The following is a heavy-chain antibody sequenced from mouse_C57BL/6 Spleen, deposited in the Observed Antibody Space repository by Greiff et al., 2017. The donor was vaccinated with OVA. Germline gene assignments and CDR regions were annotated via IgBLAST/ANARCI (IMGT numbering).Heavy chain of an antibody. D-gene: IGHD1-1*01. CDR2: ISYDGSN. Sequence: EVKLMESGPGLVKPSQSLSLTCSVTGYSITSGYYWNWIRQFPGNKLEWMGYISYDGSNNYNPSLKNRISITRDTSKNQFFLKLNSVTTEDTATYYCATAGSPNWYFDVWGTGTTVTVSS. CDR3: ATAGSPNWYFDV. CDR1: GYSITSGYY. V-gene: IGHV3-6*01. J-gene: IGHJ1*03.